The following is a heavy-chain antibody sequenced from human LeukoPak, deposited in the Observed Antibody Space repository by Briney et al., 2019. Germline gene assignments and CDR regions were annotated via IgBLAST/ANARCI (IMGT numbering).Heavy chain of an antibody. Sequence: SETLSLTCTVSGGSISSHYWSWIRQPPGKGLEWLGYIYYSGSTNYNPSLKSRVTISVDTSKNQFSLKLSSVTAADTAVYYCARGSNDILTGYSPFFYWGQGTLVTVSS. CDR3: ARGSNDILTGYSPFFY. J-gene: IGHJ4*02. CDR2: IYYSGST. D-gene: IGHD3-9*01. V-gene: IGHV4-59*11. CDR1: GGSISSHY.